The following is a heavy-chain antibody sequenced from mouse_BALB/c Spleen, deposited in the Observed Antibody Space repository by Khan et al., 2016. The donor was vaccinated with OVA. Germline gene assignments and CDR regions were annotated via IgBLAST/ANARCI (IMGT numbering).Heavy chain of an antibody. CDR1: GYSITSDYA. V-gene: IGHV3-2*02. CDR2: ISYSGST. Sequence: VQLKESGPGLVKPSQSLSLTCTVTGYSITSDYAWNWIRQFPGNKLEWMGYISYSGSTSYNPSLKSRISITRDTSKNQFFLQLNSVTTEDTATYYCARWGNSYFAYWGQGTTLTVSS. J-gene: IGHJ2*01. CDR3: ARWGNSYFAY.